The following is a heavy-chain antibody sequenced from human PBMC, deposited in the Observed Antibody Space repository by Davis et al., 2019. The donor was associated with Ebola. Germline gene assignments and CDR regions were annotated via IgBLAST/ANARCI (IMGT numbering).Heavy chain of an antibody. V-gene: IGHV3-7*01. J-gene: IGHJ5*02. Sequence: GESLKISCAASGLTFSSYWMSWVRQAPGKGLEWVANIKQDGSEKYYVDSVKGRFTISRDNAKNSLYLQMNSLRAEDTAVYYCVTRARSWGQGTLVTVSS. CDR2: IKQDGSEK. D-gene: IGHD6-6*01. CDR1: GLTFSSYW. CDR3: VTRARS.